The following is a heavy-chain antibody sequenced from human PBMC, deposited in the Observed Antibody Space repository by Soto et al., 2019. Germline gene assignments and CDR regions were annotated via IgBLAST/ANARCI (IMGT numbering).Heavy chain of an antibody. V-gene: IGHV1-69*13. CDR2: IIPIFGTA. Sequence: VKVTCMDSGGTLSGYAISWVRHATGQGLEWMGGIIPIFGTANYAQKFQGRVTITADESTSTAYMELSSLRSEDTAVYYCAKDRDGYNFVYNWFDPWGQGTLVTVSS. J-gene: IGHJ5*02. D-gene: IGHD5-12*01. CDR3: AKDRDGYNFVYNWFDP. CDR1: GGTLSGYA.